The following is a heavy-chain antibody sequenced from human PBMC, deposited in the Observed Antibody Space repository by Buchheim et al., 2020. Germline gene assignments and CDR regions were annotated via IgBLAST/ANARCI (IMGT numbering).Heavy chain of an antibody. CDR1: GGSISSSSYY. CDR2: IYYSGST. CDR3: ARRFRVGSGRSGGGFDY. D-gene: IGHD3-10*01. V-gene: IGHV4-39*01. J-gene: IGHJ4*02. Sequence: QLQLQESGPGLVKPSETLSLTCTVSGGSISSSSYYWGWIRQPPGKGLEWIGSIYYSGSTYYNPSLKSRVTISVDTSKNQFSLKLSSVTAADTAVYYCARRFRVGSGRSGGGFDYWGQGTL.